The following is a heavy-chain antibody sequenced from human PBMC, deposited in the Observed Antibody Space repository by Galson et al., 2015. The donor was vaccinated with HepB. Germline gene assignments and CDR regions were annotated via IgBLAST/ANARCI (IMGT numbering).Heavy chain of an antibody. CDR3: ARRGYSGSSNGMDV. CDR2: ITGSSSYI. D-gene: IGHD1-26*01. J-gene: IGHJ6*02. Sequence: SLRLSCAASGFTFSSYSMNWVRQAPGKGLEWVSCITGSSSYIYYADSVKGRFTISRDNAKNSLYLQMNSLRAEDTAVYYCARRGYSGSSNGMDVWGQGTTVTVSS. CDR1: GFTFSSYS. V-gene: IGHV3-21*01.